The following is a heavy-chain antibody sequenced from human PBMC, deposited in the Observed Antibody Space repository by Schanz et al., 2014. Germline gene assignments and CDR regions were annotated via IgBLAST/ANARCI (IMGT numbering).Heavy chain of an antibody. CDR3: ARIGGSVFDY. V-gene: IGHV3-48*01. J-gene: IGHJ4*02. Sequence: EVQLLESGGGLVQPGGSLRLSCAASGFTFSSYAMSWVRQAPGKGLEWVAYISSSSSTIHYADSVKGRFTISRDNSKNTLYLQMNSLRAEDTAVYYCARIGGSVFDYWAQGTLVTVSS. CDR2: ISSSSSTI. D-gene: IGHD3-10*01. CDR1: GFTFSSYA.